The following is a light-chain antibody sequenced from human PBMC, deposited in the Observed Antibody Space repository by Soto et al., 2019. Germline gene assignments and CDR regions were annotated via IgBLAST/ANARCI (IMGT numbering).Light chain of an antibody. CDR3: QQSYSTPLS. CDR2: AAS. J-gene: IGKJ4*02. CDR1: QSISSY. Sequence: DIQMTQPPSSLSASVGDRVTITCRASQSISSYLNWYQQKPGKAPKLLIYAASSLQSGVPSRFSGSGSWTDVTLTVSSLQTDDVATYYCQQSYSTPLSFGGGTKVEIK. V-gene: IGKV1-39*01.